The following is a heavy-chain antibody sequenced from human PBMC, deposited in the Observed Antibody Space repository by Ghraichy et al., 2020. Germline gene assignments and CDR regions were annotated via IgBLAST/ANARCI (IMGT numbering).Heavy chain of an antibody. D-gene: IGHD3-3*01. V-gene: IGHV4-39*01. CDR3: ARQGGRTLFGAGNWFDP. CDR2: VYYSGNS. CDR1: GDSISSSNYY. Sequence: SETLSLTCTVSGDSISSSNYYWAWIRQPPGEGLEWIGTVYYSGNSYYNPSLKSRITISVDASKSQFSLKLSSVTAADTAVYYCARQGGRTLFGAGNWFDPWGQGTLVTVSS. J-gene: IGHJ5*02.